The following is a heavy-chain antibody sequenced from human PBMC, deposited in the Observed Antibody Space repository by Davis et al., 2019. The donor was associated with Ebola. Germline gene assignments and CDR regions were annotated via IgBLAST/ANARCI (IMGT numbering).Heavy chain of an antibody. V-gene: IGHV2-5*01. Sequence: SGPTLVKPTQTLTLTCTFSGFSLSTCGVGVGWIRQPPGKALEWLALIYWNDDKRYSPSLKSRLTITKDTSKSQVVLTMTNMDPVDTATYYCARIRQQLAAFDIWGQGTMVTVSS. CDR3: ARIRQQLAAFDI. J-gene: IGHJ3*02. CDR1: GFSLSTCGVG. D-gene: IGHD6-13*01. CDR2: IYWNDDK.